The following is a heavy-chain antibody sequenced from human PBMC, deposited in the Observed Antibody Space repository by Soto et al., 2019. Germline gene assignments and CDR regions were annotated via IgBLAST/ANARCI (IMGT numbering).Heavy chain of an antibody. Sequence: EVQLLESGGDLVQPGGSLRLSCAASGFTFTIFAMSWVRQSPGKGLEWVSTISGSGGSTYYADAVKGRFTISRDNSMGTLYLQMKSLRVEDTAIYYCAKEVSLGSTVDLGYLGLGTLVTVSS. CDR2: ISGSGGST. CDR3: AKEVSLGSTVDLGY. V-gene: IGHV3-23*01. CDR1: GFTFTIFA. J-gene: IGHJ4*02. D-gene: IGHD3-9*01.